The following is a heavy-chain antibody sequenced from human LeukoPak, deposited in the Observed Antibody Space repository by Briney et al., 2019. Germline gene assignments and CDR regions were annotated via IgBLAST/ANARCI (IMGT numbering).Heavy chain of an antibody. Sequence: ASVKVSCKASGYTFTSYYMHWVRQAPGQGLEWMGIINPSGGSTSYAQKFQGRVTITRDTSTNTVYMELSSLRSEDTAVYFCARATLSDYYFNYWGQGTLVTVSS. CDR1: GYTFTSYY. V-gene: IGHV1-46*01. CDR2: INPSGGST. CDR3: ARATLSDYYFNY. J-gene: IGHJ4*02.